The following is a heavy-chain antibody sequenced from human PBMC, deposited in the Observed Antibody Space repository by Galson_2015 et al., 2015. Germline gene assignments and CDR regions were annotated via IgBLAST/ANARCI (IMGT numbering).Heavy chain of an antibody. CDR2: INSDGSST. D-gene: IGHD3/OR15-3a*01. Sequence: SLRLSCAASGFTFSSYWMNWVRQAPGKGLVWVSRINSDGSSTSYADFVKGRFAISRDDAKNTLYLQMNSLGVEDTAVYYCTRDGPIDCWGQGTLVTVSS. V-gene: IGHV3-74*01. CDR3: TRDGPIDC. J-gene: IGHJ4*02. CDR1: GFTFSSYW.